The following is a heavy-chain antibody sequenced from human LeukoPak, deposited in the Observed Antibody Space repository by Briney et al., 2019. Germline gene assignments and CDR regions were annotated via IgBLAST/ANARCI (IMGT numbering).Heavy chain of an antibody. J-gene: IGHJ6*03. CDR1: GNSISSGDNY. CDR2: IDYSGGT. V-gene: IGHV4-61*10. Sequence: SQTLSLTCTVSGNSISSGDNYWSWIRQPAGKGLEWIGYIDYSGGTNYNPSLKSRVTISVDTSKNQFSLKLSSVTAADTAVYYCTRGYYYYVDAWGKGTTVTVSS. CDR3: TRGYYYYVDA.